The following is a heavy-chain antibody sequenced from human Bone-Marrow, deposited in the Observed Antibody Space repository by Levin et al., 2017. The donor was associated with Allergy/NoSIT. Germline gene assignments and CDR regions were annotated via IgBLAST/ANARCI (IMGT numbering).Heavy chain of an antibody. CDR1: GFPFTSSW. CDR2: IKQDGSEK. J-gene: IGHJ3*02. Sequence: EASVKVSCAASGFPFTSSWMSWVRQAPGKGLEWVANIKQDGSEKHLVDSVKGRFSISRDNAKNSLYLQMNSLRAEDTAVYYCAREKTGPRGGFDIWGQGTLVTVSS. D-gene: IGHD1-1*01. V-gene: IGHV3-7*01. CDR3: AREKTGPRGGFDI.